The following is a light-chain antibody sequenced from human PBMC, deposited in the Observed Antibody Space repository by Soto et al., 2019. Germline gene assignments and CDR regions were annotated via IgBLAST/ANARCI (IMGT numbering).Light chain of an antibody. CDR1: QDISNY. CDR2: DAS. V-gene: IGKV1-33*01. J-gene: IGKJ2*01. Sequence: DIQMTQSPSSLSASVGDRVTITCQASQDISNYLNWYQQKPGKAPKLLIYDASNLETGVPSRFSGSGSGTYFTFTIISLQPEDIATYYCQQYDTLPPYTFGQGTKLEIK. CDR3: QQYDTLPPYT.